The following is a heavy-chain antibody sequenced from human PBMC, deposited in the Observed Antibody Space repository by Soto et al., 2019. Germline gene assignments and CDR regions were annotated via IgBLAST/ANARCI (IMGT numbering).Heavy chain of an antibody. J-gene: IGHJ4*02. CDR2: IRRKAYGETT. D-gene: IGHD3-10*01. Sequence: EVQLVESGGGLVQPGQSLTLSCSTSGFTFGDHGLSWFRQAPGKGLEWVSFIRRKAYGETTEYAAAVRGRFTISRDDSKSIAYLQMNSLKNEDTAMYYCTRAGTGDSAAGSGFDYWGQGTLVTVSS. CDR3: TRAGTGDSAAGSGFDY. CDR1: GFTFGDHG. V-gene: IGHV3-49*03.